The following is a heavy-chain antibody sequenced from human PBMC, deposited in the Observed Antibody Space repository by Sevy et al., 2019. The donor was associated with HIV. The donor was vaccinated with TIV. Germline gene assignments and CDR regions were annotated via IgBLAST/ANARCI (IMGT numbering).Heavy chain of an antibody. CDR2: IWYDGSNK. D-gene: IGHD3-22*01. CDR3: ARAWAYYYDSSGYVAFDY. CDR1: GFTFSSYG. V-gene: IGHV3-33*01. Sequence: GGSLRLSCAASGFTFSSYGMHWVRQAPGKGLEWVAVIWYDGSNKYYADSVKGRFTISRDNSKNTLYLQMNRLRAEDTAVYYCARAWAYYYDSSGYVAFDYWGQGTLVTVSS. J-gene: IGHJ4*02.